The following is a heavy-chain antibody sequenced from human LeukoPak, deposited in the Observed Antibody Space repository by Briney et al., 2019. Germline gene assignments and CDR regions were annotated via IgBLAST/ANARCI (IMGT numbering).Heavy chain of an antibody. D-gene: IGHD5-12*01. Sequence: SETLSLTCAVSGASISSSNYYWGWVRQSPGKGLEWIGNIYSSGNTYYNVSLKSRVTMYIYTSKNHFYLKFSCVTAGDTSMYYCAKSNGYGLIDYWGQGTLVTVSS. CDR2: IYSSGNT. CDR3: AKSNGYGLIDY. CDR1: GASISSSNYY. J-gene: IGHJ4*02. V-gene: IGHV4-39*02.